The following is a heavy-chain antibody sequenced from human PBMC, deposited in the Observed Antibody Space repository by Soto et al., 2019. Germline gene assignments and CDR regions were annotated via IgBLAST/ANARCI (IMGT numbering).Heavy chain of an antibody. CDR1: GFTTRSYG. CDR3: AKDRGYDYDPPRYYYSGMDV. CDR2: ISYDGSNK. J-gene: IGHJ6*02. Sequence: GGSLRLSCAVSGFTTRSYGMHWVRQAPGKGLEWVAVISYDGSNKYYAESVKGRFTISRDKSKNTLYLRMNSLKPEDTAVYYCAKDRGYDYDPPRYYYSGMDVWGQGTTVTVSS. D-gene: IGHD5-12*01. V-gene: IGHV3-30*18.